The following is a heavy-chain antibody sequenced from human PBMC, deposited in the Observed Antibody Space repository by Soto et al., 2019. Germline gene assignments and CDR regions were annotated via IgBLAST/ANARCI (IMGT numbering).Heavy chain of an antibody. V-gene: IGHV3-33*01. D-gene: IGHD3-22*01. J-gene: IGHJ1*01. CDR3: ARETNYYDSSGYYASRGYFQH. CDR1: GFTFSSYG. Sequence: QVPLVESGGGVVQPGRSLRLSFAASGFTFSSYGMHWVRQAPGKGLEWVAVIWYDGSNKYYADSVKGRFTISRDNSKNTLYLQMNSLRAEDTAVYYCARETNYYDSSGYYASRGYFQHWGQGTLVTVSS. CDR2: IWYDGSNK.